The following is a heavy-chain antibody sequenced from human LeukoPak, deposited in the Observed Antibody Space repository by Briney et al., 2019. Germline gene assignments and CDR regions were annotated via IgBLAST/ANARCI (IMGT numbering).Heavy chain of an antibody. Sequence: GGSLRLSCAASGFTFSSYWMHWVRQAPGKGLVWVSRITTDGSSTTYADSVKGRFTISRDNAKNTLYLQLNSLRAEDTAVYYCAIATWDYWGQGTLVTVSS. V-gene: IGHV3-74*01. CDR1: GFTFSSYW. CDR2: ITTDGSST. CDR3: AIATWDY. J-gene: IGHJ4*02.